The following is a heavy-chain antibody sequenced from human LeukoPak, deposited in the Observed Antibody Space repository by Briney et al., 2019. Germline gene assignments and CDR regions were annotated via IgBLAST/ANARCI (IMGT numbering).Heavy chain of an antibody. CDR2: INSDGSST. Sequence: SGGSLRLSCAASGFTFSRYWMYWVRQAPGKGLVWVSLINSDGSSTSYADSVKGRITISRDNAKNTLYLQMNSLRAEDTAVYYCATLRYFDWSDYWGQGTLVTVSS. J-gene: IGHJ4*02. CDR3: ATLRYFDWSDY. CDR1: GFTFSRYW. V-gene: IGHV3-74*01. D-gene: IGHD3-9*01.